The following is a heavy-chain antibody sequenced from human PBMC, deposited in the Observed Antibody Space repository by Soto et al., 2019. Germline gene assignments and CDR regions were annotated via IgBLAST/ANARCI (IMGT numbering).Heavy chain of an antibody. CDR3: ARAASGSSDYYYYYMDV. Sequence: ASVKVSCKASGYTFTGYYMHWVRQAPGQGLEWMGWINPNSGGTNYAQKFQGWVTMTRDTSISAAYMELSRLRSDDTAVYYCARAASGSSDYYYYYMDVWGKGTTVTVSS. CDR2: INPNSGGT. D-gene: IGHD6-6*01. V-gene: IGHV1-2*04. J-gene: IGHJ6*03. CDR1: GYTFTGYY.